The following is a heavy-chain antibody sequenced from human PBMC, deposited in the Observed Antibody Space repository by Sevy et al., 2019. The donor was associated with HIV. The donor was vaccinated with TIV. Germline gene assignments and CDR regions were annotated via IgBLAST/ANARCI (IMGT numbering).Heavy chain of an antibody. CDR1: GYTLTGLS. J-gene: IGHJ4*02. V-gene: IGHV1-24*01. D-gene: IGHD3-22*01. CDR3: ATAREYYQDSSGYLDF. CDR2: FDPEYGET. Sequence: ASVKVSCKVSGYTLTGLSMHWVRQAPGKGLEWMGRFDPEYGETIYAQNFQGRVTLTEDTLRDTAYMELSSLRYEDTAVYYCATAREYYQDSSGYLDFWGQGTLVTVSS.